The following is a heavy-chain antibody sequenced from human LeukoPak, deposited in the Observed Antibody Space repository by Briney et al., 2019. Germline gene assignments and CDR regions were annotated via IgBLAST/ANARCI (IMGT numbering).Heavy chain of an antibody. J-gene: IGHJ4*02. D-gene: IGHD3-10*02. CDR2: IYSGGST. Sequence: PGGSLRLSCAASGFTVSSNYMSWVRQAPGKGLEWVSVIYSGGSTSYADSVKGRFTISRDNSKNTLYLQTNSLRAEDTAVYYCARMLGGGYTGLFDCWGQGTLVTVSS. V-gene: IGHV3-53*01. CDR3: ARMLGGGYTGLFDC. CDR1: GFTVSSNY.